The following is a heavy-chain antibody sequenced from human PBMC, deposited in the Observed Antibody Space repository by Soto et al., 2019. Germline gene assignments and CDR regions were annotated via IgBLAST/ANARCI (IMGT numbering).Heavy chain of an antibody. D-gene: IGHD4-4*01. V-gene: IGHV3-30*04. J-gene: IGHJ6*02. CDR2: LSYDGSDR. CDR3: AKSRDGYSFYFYYGMDV. Sequence: QVQLVESGGGVVQPGRSLRLSCAASGFTFSSFAMHWVRQAPGKGLEWVASLSYDGSDRYYEDSVKGRHIISRDNSKNTLYLQMKSLRAEDTAVYYCAKSRDGYSFYFYYGMDVWGQGTTVTVSS. CDR1: GFTFSSFA.